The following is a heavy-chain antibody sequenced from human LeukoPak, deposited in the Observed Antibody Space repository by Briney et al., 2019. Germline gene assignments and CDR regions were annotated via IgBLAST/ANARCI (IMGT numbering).Heavy chain of an antibody. CDR2: IYYSGST. V-gene: IGHV4-39*02. J-gene: IGHJ4*02. D-gene: IGHD3-22*01. CDR1: AGSISSSSYS. Sequence: PSETLSLTRTVSAGSISSSSYSWGWIRQPPGKGLEWIGSIYYSGSTYYNPSLKSRVTISVDTSKNQFSLKLSSVTAADTAVYYCARDGGLTMIPRGTWSYWGQGTLVTVSS. CDR3: ARDGGLTMIPRGTWSY.